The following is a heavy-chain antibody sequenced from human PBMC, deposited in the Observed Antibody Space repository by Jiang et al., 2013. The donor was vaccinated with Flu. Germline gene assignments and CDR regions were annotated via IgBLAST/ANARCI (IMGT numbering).Heavy chain of an antibody. J-gene: IGHJ1*01. Sequence: STYAMSWVRQAPGKGLEWVSQISGSGAGIYYADSVKGRFTVSRDNADNTLYLQMHSLRADDTALYYCAQDSPYSRGWYLAEYFQNWGQGTRVIVSS. V-gene: IGHV3-23*01. D-gene: IGHD6-19*01. CDR2: ISGSGAGI. CDR1: STYA. CDR3: AQDSPYSRGWYLAEYFQN.